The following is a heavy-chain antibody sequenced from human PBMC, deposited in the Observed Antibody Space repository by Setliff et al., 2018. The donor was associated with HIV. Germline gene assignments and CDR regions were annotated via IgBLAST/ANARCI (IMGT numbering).Heavy chain of an antibody. J-gene: IGHJ4*02. D-gene: IGHD3-22*01. CDR1: GGTFSSYA. CDR3: ARVGYYGYYFNSYYFDY. V-gene: IGHV1-69*06. Sequence: GASVKVSCKASGGTFSSYAISWVRQAPGQGLEWMGRIIPIFGTANYAQKFQGRVTITADKSTSTAYMELSSRRSEDTAVYYCARVGYYGYYFNSYYFDYWGQGTLVTVSS. CDR2: IIPIFGTA.